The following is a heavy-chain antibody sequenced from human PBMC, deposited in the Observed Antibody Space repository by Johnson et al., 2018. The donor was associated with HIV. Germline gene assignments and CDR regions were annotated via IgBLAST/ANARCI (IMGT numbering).Heavy chain of an antibody. CDR3: ARACRDGYTCDAFDI. CDR2: IFSGGST. Sequence: VQLVESGGGLVQRGGSLRLSCAASGFTVSRNYMSWVRQAPGKGLEWVSLIFSGGSTYYADSVNGRFTISRDNSKNTLYLQMNSLRVEDTALYYCARACRDGYTCDAFDIWGQGTMVTVSS. D-gene: IGHD5-24*01. CDR1: GFTVSRNY. V-gene: IGHV3-66*01. J-gene: IGHJ3*02.